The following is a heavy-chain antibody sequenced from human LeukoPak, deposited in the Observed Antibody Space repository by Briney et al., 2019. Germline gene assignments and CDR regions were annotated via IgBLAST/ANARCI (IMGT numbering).Heavy chain of an antibody. CDR1: GFTFGDYA. Sequence: GGSLRLPCTASGFTFGDYAMSWVRQAPGKGLEWVGFIRSKAYGGTTEYAASVKGRFTISRDDSKSIAYLQMNSLKTEDTAVYYCNCGGWYDGGDYWGQGTLVTVSS. CDR2: IRSKAYGGTT. V-gene: IGHV3-49*04. CDR3: NCGGWYDGGDY. D-gene: IGHD6-19*01. J-gene: IGHJ4*02.